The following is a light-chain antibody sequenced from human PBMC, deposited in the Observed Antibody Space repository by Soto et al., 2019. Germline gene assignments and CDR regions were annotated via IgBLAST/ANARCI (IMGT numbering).Light chain of an antibody. Sequence: QSALTQPASVSGSPGQSITISCTGTSSDVGGYKYVSWYQHHPGKAPKLMIYEVSNRPSGVSNRFSGSKSGNTASLTISGLQAEDEADSYCTSYTSSSTLIFGGGTKLTVL. CDR3: TSYTSSSTLI. CDR2: EVS. CDR1: SSDVGGYKY. V-gene: IGLV2-14*01. J-gene: IGLJ2*01.